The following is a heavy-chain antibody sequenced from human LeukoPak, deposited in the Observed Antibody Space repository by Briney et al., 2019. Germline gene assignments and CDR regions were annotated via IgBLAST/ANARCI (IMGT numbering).Heavy chain of an antibody. Sequence: SGPTLVKPTQTLTLTCTFSGFSLSTAGVGVGWIRQPPGKALEWLTLIYWDNNKLYNPSLKSRLTITKDTSKNQVVLTMTNIDPVDTATYYCSHYGDYRFLYYFDHWGQGTLVTVSS. CDR3: SHYGDYRFLYYFDH. D-gene: IGHD4-17*01. CDR2: IYWDNNK. J-gene: IGHJ4*02. V-gene: IGHV2-5*02. CDR1: GFSLSTAGVG.